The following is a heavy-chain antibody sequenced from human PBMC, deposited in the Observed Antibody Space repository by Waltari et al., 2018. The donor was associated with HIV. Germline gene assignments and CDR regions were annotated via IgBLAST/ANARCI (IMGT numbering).Heavy chain of an antibody. V-gene: IGHV3-11*01. J-gene: IGHJ4*02. CDR3: ASPGPYCGGDCYLD. CDR2: ISSSGTTI. Sequence: QVQLVESGGGLVKPGGSLRPSCAAPGFVFIAFYMSWFRQAPGKGLEWISYISSSGTTIYYRDSVKGRFTISRDNAKNSLSLQMNSLRAEDTAVYYCASPGPYCGGDCYLDWGPGTLVTVSS. D-gene: IGHD2-21*02. CDR1: GFVFIAFY.